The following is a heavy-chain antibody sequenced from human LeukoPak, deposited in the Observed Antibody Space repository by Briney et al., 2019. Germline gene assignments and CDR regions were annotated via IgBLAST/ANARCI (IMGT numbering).Heavy chain of an antibody. D-gene: IGHD2-2*02. Sequence: GGSLRLSCAASVFTFSSYAMSWVRQPPGRGLEWVSAINDSGGNTYYADSVKGRFSISRDNSKNTLSLQMNSLRAEDMAIYYCAKMFGIVVPAAIPFDFWGQGTLVTVSS. CDR3: AKMFGIVVPAAIPFDF. V-gene: IGHV3-23*01. CDR2: INDSGGNT. CDR1: VFTFSSYA. J-gene: IGHJ4*02.